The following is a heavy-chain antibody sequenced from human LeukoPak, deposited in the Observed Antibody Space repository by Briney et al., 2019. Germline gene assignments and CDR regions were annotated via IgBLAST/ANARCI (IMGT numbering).Heavy chain of an antibody. Sequence: GGSLRLSCAASGFTFSSYWMSWVRQAPGKGLEWVANIKQGGSEKYYVDSVKGRFTISRDNAKNSLYLQMNSLRAEDTAVYYCAREYYDFWSGYNPHFDYWGQGTLVTVSS. V-gene: IGHV3-7*01. D-gene: IGHD3-3*01. CDR1: GFTFSSYW. CDR3: AREYYDFWSGYNPHFDY. J-gene: IGHJ4*02. CDR2: IKQGGSEK.